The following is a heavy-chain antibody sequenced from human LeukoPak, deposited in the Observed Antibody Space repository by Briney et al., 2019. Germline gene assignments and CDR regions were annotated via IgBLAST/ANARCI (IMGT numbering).Heavy chain of an antibody. CDR3: AKLDSQLQQIVVVPAAIGMDV. D-gene: IGHD2-2*01. J-gene: IGHJ6*03. CDR2: ISGSGGST. Sequence: GGSLRLSCAASGVTFSSYAMSWVRQAPGKGLEWVSAISGSGGSTYYADSVKGRFTISRDNSKNTRYLQMNSLRAEDTAVYYCAKLDSQLQQIVVVPAAIGMDVWGKGTTVTVSS. V-gene: IGHV3-23*01. CDR1: GVTFSSYA.